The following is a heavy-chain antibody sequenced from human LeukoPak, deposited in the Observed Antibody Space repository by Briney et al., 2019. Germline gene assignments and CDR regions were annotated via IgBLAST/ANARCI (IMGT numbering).Heavy chain of an antibody. Sequence: PGGSLRLSCAASGFTFSSYAMSWVRQAPGKGLEWVSAISGSGGSTYYADSVKGRFTISRDNSKNTLYLQMNSLRAEDTAVYYCAKDRALLWFGGDQRGDAFDIWGQGTMVTVSS. V-gene: IGHV3-23*01. CDR3: AKDRALLWFGGDQRGDAFDI. CDR1: GFTFSSYA. CDR2: ISGSGGST. J-gene: IGHJ3*02. D-gene: IGHD3-10*01.